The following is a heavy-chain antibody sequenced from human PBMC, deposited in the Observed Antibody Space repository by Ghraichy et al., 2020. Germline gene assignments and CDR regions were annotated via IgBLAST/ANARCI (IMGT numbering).Heavy chain of an antibody. J-gene: IGHJ3*02. CDR3: ARDKRTYCGGDCSDAFDI. CDR1: GGSISSYY. CDR2: IYTSGST. Sequence: SETLSLTCTVSGGSISSYYWSWIRQPAGKGLEWIGRIYTSGSTNYNPSLKSRVTMSVDTSKNQFSLKLSSVTAADTAVYYCARDKRTYCGGDCSDAFDIWGQGTMVTVSS. V-gene: IGHV4-4*07. D-gene: IGHD2-21*02.